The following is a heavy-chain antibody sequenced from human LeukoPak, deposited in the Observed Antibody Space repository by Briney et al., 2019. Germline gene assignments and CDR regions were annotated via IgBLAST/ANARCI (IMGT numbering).Heavy chain of an antibody. CDR1: AFTFSAYA. Sequence: GGSLRLSCAASAFTFSAYAMSWGRQAPGEGLEWGSTISGSGTAYYADSVKGRFTISRDISKKTLYLQMNSLRAEDTALYYCAKSPSYYASGSSFDYWGQGALVTVSS. CDR3: AKSPSYYASGSSFDY. CDR2: ISGSGTA. J-gene: IGHJ4*02. D-gene: IGHD3-10*01. V-gene: IGHV3-23*01.